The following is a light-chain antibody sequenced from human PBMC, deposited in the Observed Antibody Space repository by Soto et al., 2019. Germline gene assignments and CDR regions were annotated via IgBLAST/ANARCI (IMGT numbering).Light chain of an antibody. Sequence: EIVLTQSAATLSLSPGERATLSCRASQTVSNYLAWYQQKPGQAPRLLIYDASIRATGIPARFSGSGSGTDFTLTISSLEPEDFAVYYCQQRSNWPPITFGQGTRLEIK. J-gene: IGKJ5*01. CDR2: DAS. CDR3: QQRSNWPPIT. CDR1: QTVSNY. V-gene: IGKV3-11*01.